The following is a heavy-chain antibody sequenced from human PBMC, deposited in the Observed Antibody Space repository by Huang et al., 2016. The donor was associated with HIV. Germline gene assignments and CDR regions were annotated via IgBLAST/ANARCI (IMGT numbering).Heavy chain of an antibody. J-gene: IGHJ4*02. V-gene: IGHV4-39*02. CDR2: IYSRGST. CDR1: GGSIRSDNYY. Sequence: QLQLQESGPGLVKPSETLSLPCTVSGGSIRSDNYYWGWIRQLPGKGVEWLGRIYSRGSTYYNPALKSRVTITVDTSKNHFSLRMRSVTAADTAVYYCARLPGSITMIRGVITDPYWGQGTLVTVSS. D-gene: IGHD3-10*01. CDR3: ARLPGSITMIRGVITDPY.